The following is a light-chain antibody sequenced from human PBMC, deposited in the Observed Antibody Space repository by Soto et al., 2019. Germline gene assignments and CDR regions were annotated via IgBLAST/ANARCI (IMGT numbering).Light chain of an antibody. Sequence: QLVLTQSPSASASLGASVKLTCTLSSGHSSYAIAWHQQQPEKGPRYLMKLSSDGSHSKGDGIPDRFSGSSSGAERYLTISSLQSEDEADYYCQTWGTGIQVFGGGTKLTAL. CDR2: LSSDGSH. CDR1: SGHSSYA. V-gene: IGLV4-69*01. CDR3: QTWGTGIQV. J-gene: IGLJ3*02.